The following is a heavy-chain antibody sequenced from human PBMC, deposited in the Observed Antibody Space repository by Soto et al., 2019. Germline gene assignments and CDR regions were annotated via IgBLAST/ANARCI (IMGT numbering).Heavy chain of an antibody. J-gene: IGHJ4*02. CDR3: GRGRDGDY. D-gene: IGHD3-10*01. CDR1: GYTFTSYG. Sequence: QVHLVQSGAEVKKPGASVKVSCKASGYTFTSYGITWVRQAPGQGLEWMGWISAHNGNTDYAQKLPGRVIVTRDTSPSTAYMELRSLKSDDTAVYYCGRGRDGDYWGQGALVTVSS. V-gene: IGHV1-18*01. CDR2: ISAHNGNT.